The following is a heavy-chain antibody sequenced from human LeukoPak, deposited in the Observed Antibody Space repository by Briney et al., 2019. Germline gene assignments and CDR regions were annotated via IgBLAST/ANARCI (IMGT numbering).Heavy chain of an antibody. CDR1: GYTFPSQC. J-gene: IGHJ4*02. CDR3: ARAVAGKGFDY. CDR2: ISDYNGNT. D-gene: IGHD6-19*01. V-gene: IGHV1-18*01. Sequence: ASVKVSCKASGYTFPSQCISWVRQAPGQGLEWMGWISDYNGNTNYAQKLQGRVTMTTDTSTSTAYMELRSLRSDDTAVYYCARAVAGKGFDYWGQGTLVTVSS.